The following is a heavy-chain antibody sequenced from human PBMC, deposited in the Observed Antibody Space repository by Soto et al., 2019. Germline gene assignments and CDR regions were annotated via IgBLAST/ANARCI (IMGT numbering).Heavy chain of an antibody. Sequence: ASVKVSCKASGYTFTSYGISWVRQAPGQGLEWMGWISAYNGNTNYAQKLQGRVTMTTDTSTSTAYMELRSLRSDDTAVYYCARDSPYSCSSTSCYTGGDYWGQGTLVTVSS. CDR2: ISAYNGNT. V-gene: IGHV1-18*01. CDR1: GYTFTSYG. D-gene: IGHD2-2*02. CDR3: ARDSPYSCSSTSCYTGGDY. J-gene: IGHJ4*02.